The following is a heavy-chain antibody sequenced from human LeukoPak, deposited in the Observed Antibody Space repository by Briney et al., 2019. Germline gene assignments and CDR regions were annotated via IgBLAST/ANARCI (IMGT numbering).Heavy chain of an antibody. CDR1: GYTFTRYA. Sequence: ASVKVSCKASGYTFTRYAMNWVRQAPGQGLEWMGWINTNTGNPTYAQGFTGRLVFSLDTSVSTTYLQINSLKAEDSAVYYCARVNDLYYESSGYYYEDYWGQGTLVTVSS. D-gene: IGHD3-22*01. J-gene: IGHJ4*02. V-gene: IGHV7-4-1*02. CDR2: INTNTGNP. CDR3: ARVNDLYYESSGYYYEDY.